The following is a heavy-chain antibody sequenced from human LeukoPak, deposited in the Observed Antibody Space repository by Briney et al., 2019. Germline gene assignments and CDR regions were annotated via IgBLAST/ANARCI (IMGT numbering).Heavy chain of an antibody. CDR3: AKAAAGIVRLWFDP. CDR1: GFTFSSYA. CDR2: ISYDGSNK. V-gene: IGHV3-30*04. Sequence: GGSLRLSCAASGFTFSSYAMHWVRQAPGKGLEWVAVISYDGSNKYYADSVKGRFTISRDNSKNTLYLQMNSLRAEDTAVYYCAKAAAGIVRLWFDPWGQGTLVTVSS. D-gene: IGHD3-10*01. J-gene: IGHJ5*02.